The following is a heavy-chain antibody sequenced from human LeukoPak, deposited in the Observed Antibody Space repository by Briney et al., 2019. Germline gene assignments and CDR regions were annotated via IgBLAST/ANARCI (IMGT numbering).Heavy chain of an antibody. D-gene: IGHD2-15*01. J-gene: IGHJ4*01. CDR2: IRYDGSNK. Sequence: GGSLRLSCAVSGFTFSSYGMHWVRQAPGKGLEWVAFIRYDGSNKYYADSVKGRFTISRDNSKNTLYLQMNSLRAEDTAVYYCAKAVGFVYSLNFDYWGQGTLVTVSS. CDR3: AKAVGFVYSLNFDY. CDR1: GFTFSSYG. V-gene: IGHV3-30*02.